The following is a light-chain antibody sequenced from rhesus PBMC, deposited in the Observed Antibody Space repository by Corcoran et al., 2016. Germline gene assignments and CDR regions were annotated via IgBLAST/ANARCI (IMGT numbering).Light chain of an antibody. V-gene: IGKV1-74*01. CDR3: QHSYGTPYS. CDR2: KAS. CDR1: ENVNNY. Sequence: DIQMTQSPSSLSASVGDRVTITCRASENVNNYLHWYQQKPGKAPKLLLDKASNLESGGPSRFSGRAYGTDFTITISSLQPEDFATYYCQHSYGTPYSFGQGTKVEIK. J-gene: IGKJ2*01.